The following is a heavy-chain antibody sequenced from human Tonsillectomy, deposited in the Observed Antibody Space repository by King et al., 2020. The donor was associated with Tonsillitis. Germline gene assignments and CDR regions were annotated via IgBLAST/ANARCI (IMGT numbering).Heavy chain of an antibody. D-gene: IGHD3/OR15-3a*01. J-gene: IGHJ3*02. V-gene: IGHV5-51*01. CDR2: IYPGDSDT. Sequence: QLVQSGAEVKKPGESLKISCKGSGYSFTSYWIAWVRQMPGKGLEWRGNIYPGDSDTRYSPSFQGQVTISADKSISTAYLHWSSLKASDTAMYYCARLHLQWTSDAFDIWGQGTMVTVSS. CDR1: GYSFTSYW. CDR3: ARLHLQWTSDAFDI.